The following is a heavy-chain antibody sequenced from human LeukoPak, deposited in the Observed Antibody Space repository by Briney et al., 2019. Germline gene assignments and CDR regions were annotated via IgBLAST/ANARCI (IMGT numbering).Heavy chain of an antibody. CDR3: ARGLVVAGTRRFDP. D-gene: IGHD1/OR15-1a*01. CDR2: INHSGST. V-gene: IGHV4-34*01. CDR1: GGSFSGHY. J-gene: IGHJ5*02. Sequence: SETLSLTCAVYGGSFSGHYWSWIRQPPGKGLEWIGEINHSGSTNYNPSLKSRVTISVDTSKNLFSLNLGSVTAADAAVYYCARGLVVAGTRRFDPWGQGTLVTVSS.